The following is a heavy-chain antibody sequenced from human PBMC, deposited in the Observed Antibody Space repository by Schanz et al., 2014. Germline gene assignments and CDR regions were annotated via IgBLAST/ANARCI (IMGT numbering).Heavy chain of an antibody. CDR2: IRGSGGGT. CDR1: GFTFSSYA. CDR3: ATIRYDSSGYYLPYYGMDV. D-gene: IGHD3-22*01. Sequence: DVQLLESGGGLVQPGGSLRLSCAASGFTFSSYAMSWVRQPPGKGLEWVSSIRGSGGGTDYADSVKGRFIIPRDNSKNTMYLQKNTLRAEDSAVYYCATIRYDSSGYYLPYYGMDVWGQGTTVIVSS. J-gene: IGHJ6*02. V-gene: IGHV3-23*01.